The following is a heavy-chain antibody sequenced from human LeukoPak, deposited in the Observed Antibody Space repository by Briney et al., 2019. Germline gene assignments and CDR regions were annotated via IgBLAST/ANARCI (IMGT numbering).Heavy chain of an antibody. V-gene: IGHV3-23*01. Sequence: GGSLRLSCTASGFTFSTLAMSWVRQAPGKGLEWVSSISSRGDDTSYADSVKGRVTISRDNSKNTLYLQLNSLRVDDAAIYYCAKHRRSTLVTAYFDSWGQGTLVTVSS. CDR3: AKHRRSTLVTAYFDS. D-gene: IGHD2-21*02. CDR1: GFTFSTLA. CDR2: ISSRGDDT. J-gene: IGHJ4*02.